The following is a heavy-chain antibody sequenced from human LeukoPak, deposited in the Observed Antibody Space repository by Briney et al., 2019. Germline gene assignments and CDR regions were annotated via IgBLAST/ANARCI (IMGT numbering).Heavy chain of an antibody. V-gene: IGHV1-46*01. CDR3: ARNLLRQRTWFDP. CDR1: GYTFTSYY. CDR2: INPGGGST. D-gene: IGHD1-26*01. Sequence: ASVKVSCKASGYTFTSYYMHWVRQAPGQGLEWMGIINPGGGSTSYAQKFQGRVTMTRDTSTSTVYMELSSLSSEDTAVYYCARNLLRQRTWFDPWGQGTLVTVSS. J-gene: IGHJ5*02.